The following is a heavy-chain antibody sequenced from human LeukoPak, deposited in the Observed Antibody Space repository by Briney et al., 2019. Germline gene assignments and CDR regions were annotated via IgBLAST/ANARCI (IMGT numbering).Heavy chain of an antibody. Sequence: PSETLSLTCTVSGGSISSSSYYWGWIRQPPGKGLEWIGYIYYSGSTNYNPSLKSRVTISVDTSKNQFSLKLSSVTAADTAVYYCAREPLMTAVTTGWYFDLWGRGTLVTVSS. CDR3: AREPLMTAVTTGWYFDL. J-gene: IGHJ2*01. CDR2: IYYSGST. CDR1: GGSISSSSYY. V-gene: IGHV4-61*05. D-gene: IGHD4-17*01.